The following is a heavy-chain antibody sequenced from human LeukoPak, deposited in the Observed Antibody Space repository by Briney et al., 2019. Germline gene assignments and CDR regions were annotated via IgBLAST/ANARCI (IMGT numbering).Heavy chain of an antibody. Sequence: SETLSLTCTVSGGSISSYYWSWIRQPPGKGLEWIGYIYYSGSTNYNPSLKSRVTISVDTSKNQFSLKLSSVTAADTAVYYCARLNYYYGSGSQDNWFDPWGQGTLVTASS. D-gene: IGHD3-10*01. CDR2: IYYSGST. V-gene: IGHV4-59*08. J-gene: IGHJ5*02. CDR3: ARLNYYYGSGSQDNWFDP. CDR1: GGSISSYY.